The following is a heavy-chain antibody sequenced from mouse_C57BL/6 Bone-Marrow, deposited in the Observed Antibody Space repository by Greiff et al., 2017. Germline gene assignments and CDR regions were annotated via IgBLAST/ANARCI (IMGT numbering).Heavy chain of an antibody. CDR1: GIDFSRYW. CDR3: ARQGGFYVDY. V-gene: IGHV4-1*01. CDR2: INPDSSTI. D-gene: IGHD2-12*01. Sequence: VQLKESGGGLVQPGGSLKLSCEASGIDFSRYWMSWVRRAPGTGLEWIGEINPDSSTINYAPSIKNKFIISRYNAKNTLYLQMRKVRSEDNALYYCARQGGFYVDYWGQGTTLTVSS. J-gene: IGHJ2*01.